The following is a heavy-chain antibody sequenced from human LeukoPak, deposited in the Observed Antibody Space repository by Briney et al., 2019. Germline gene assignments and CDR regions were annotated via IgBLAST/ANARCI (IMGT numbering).Heavy chain of an antibody. CDR3: AREIEERSRDAFDI. Sequence: SVKVSCKASGHTFSSYAISWVRQAPGQGLEWMGTIIPILGVANYAQKFQGRVTITADKSTSTAYMELSSLRSDDTAVYYCAREIEERSRDAFDIWGQGTMVTVSS. J-gene: IGHJ3*02. CDR1: GHTFSSYA. CDR2: IIPILGVA. V-gene: IGHV1-69*04. D-gene: IGHD1-26*01.